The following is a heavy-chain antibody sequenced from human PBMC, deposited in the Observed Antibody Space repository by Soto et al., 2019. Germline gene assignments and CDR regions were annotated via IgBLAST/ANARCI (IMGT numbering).Heavy chain of an antibody. Sequence: PSETLSLTCTVSGGSISSSSYYWFWIRHPPGKGLEWIGSIYYSGSTYYNPSLKSRVTISVDTSKNQFSLKLSSVTAADTAVYYCARFGVGYCSSTSCSSFDYWGQGTLVTVSS. CDR2: IYYSGST. D-gene: IGHD2-2*01. CDR1: GGSISSSSYY. J-gene: IGHJ4*02. V-gene: IGHV4-39*01. CDR3: ARFGVGYCSSTSCSSFDY.